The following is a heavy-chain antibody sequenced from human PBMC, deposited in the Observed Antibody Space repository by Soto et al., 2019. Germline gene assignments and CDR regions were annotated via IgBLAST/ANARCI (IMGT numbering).Heavy chain of an antibody. V-gene: IGHV1-18*04. D-gene: IGHD6-13*01. CDR1: GYTFTSYG. CDR3: EIENLGIAGTFNY. J-gene: IGHJ4*02. Sequence: ATLTVSCKASGYTFTSYGISWVRQAPGQGLEWMGLISAYKGNTNYEQKFQDRVTRTTDPSTSTAYMEQRSLRSDDTAAFYCEIENLGIAGTFNYWGQGTRVTVS. CDR2: ISAYKGNT.